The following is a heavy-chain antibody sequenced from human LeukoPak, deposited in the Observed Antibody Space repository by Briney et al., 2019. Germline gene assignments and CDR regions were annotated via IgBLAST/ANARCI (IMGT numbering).Heavy chain of an antibody. CDR2: INHSGST. Sequence: SETLSLTCAVYGGSFSGYYWSWIRQPPGKGLEWIGEINHSGSTNYNPSLKSRVTISVDTSKNQFSLKLSSVTAADTAVYYCASGYCSSTSCPRGYFDYWGQGTLVTVSS. J-gene: IGHJ4*02. D-gene: IGHD2-2*01. V-gene: IGHV4-34*01. CDR3: ASGYCSSTSCPRGYFDY. CDR1: GGSFSGYY.